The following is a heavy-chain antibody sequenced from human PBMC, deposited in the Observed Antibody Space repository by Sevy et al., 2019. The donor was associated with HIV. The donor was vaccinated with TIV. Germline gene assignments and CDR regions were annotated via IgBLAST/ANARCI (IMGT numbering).Heavy chain of an antibody. CDR3: ASQVHSGYDCGSYFDY. D-gene: IGHD5-12*01. J-gene: IGHJ4*02. CDR1: GGSISSSSYY. CDR2: IYYSGST. Sequence: SETLSLTCTVSGGSISSSSYYWGWIRQPPGKGLEWIGSIYYSGSTYYNPSLNSRVTISVDTSKNQFTLKLSSVTAADTAVYYCASQVHSGYDCGSYFDYWGQGTLVTISS. V-gene: IGHV4-39*01.